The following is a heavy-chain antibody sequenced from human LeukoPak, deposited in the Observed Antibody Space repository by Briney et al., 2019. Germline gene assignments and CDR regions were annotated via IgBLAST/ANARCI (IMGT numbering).Heavy chain of an antibody. CDR2: ISNGGTTI. Sequence: GGPLRLSCAASGFTFSSYDMNWVRQAPGKGLEWVSYISNGGTTIYYADSVKGRFTISRDNAKNSLYLQMNSLRADDTAVYYCTRGPFDYWGQGTLVTVSS. J-gene: IGHJ4*02. V-gene: IGHV3-48*03. CDR1: GFTFSSYD. CDR3: TRGPFDY.